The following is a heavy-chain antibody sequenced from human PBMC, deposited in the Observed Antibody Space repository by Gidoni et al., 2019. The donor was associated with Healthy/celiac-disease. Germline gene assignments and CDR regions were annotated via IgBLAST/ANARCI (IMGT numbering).Heavy chain of an antibody. Sequence: QVQLQESGPGLVKPSQTLSLTCTVSGGSISSGGYYWSWIRQHPGKGLEWIGYIYYSGSTYSNPSLKSRVTISVDTSKNQFSLKLSSVTAADTAVYYCARAKVDTAMVGGFDYWGQGTLVTVSS. CDR1: GGSISSGGYY. V-gene: IGHV4-31*03. CDR2: IYYSGST. J-gene: IGHJ4*02. CDR3: ARAKVDTAMVGGFDY. D-gene: IGHD5-18*01.